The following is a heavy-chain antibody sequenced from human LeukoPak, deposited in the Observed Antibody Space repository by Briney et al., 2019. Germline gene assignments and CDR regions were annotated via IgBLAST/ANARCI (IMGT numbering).Heavy chain of an antibody. Sequence: SETLSLTCAVYGGSFSAYYWSWIRQPPRKGLEWIGEINHSGSTNYNPSLKSRVTISVDTSKNQFSLKLSSVIAADTAVYYCARYSRGVGAASDYWGQGTLVTVSS. J-gene: IGHJ4*02. CDR2: INHSGST. D-gene: IGHD2-15*01. CDR3: ARYSRGVGAASDY. V-gene: IGHV4-34*01. CDR1: GGSFSAYY.